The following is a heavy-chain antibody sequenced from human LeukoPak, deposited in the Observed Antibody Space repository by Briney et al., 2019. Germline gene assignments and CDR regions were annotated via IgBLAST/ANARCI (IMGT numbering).Heavy chain of an antibody. J-gene: IGHJ3*02. Sequence: PSETLSLTCAVYGGSFSGYYWSWIRQPPGKGLEWIGEINHSGSTNYNPSLKSRVTISVDTSKNQFSLKLSSVTAADTAVYYCAGGPGMEYCGGDCYSRARYVDIWGQGTMVTVSS. CDR3: AGGPGMEYCGGDCYSRARYVDI. D-gene: IGHD2-21*02. V-gene: IGHV4-34*01. CDR1: GGSFSGYY. CDR2: INHSGST.